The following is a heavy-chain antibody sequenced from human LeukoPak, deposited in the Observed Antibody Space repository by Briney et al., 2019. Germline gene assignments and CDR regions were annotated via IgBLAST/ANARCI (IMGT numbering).Heavy chain of an antibody. CDR2: IDYSGSA. V-gene: IGHV4-39*01. CDR1: GGSINSGGYY. D-gene: IGHD3-16*02. Sequence: SETLSLTCNVSGGSINSGGYYWGWIRQPPGQGLEWIGSIDYSGSAVYSPSLKSRLTISVDTSKNQFSLRVASVTAADTAVYYCARRTYSYGFRFDPWGQGTLVTVSS. CDR3: ARRTYSYGFRFDP. J-gene: IGHJ5*02.